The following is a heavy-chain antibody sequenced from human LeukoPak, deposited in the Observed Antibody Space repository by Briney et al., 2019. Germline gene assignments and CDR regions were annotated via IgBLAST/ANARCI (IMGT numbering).Heavy chain of an antibody. CDR3: ASNSGWAGDAFDI. V-gene: IGHV4-34*01. Sequence: PSETLSLTCAVYGGSFSGYYWSWIRQPPGKGLEWIGYIYHSGSTYYNPSLKSRVTISVDRSKNQFSLKLSSVTAADTAVYYCASNSGWAGDAFDIWGQGTMVTVSS. J-gene: IGHJ3*02. D-gene: IGHD6-19*01. CDR1: GGSFSGYY. CDR2: IYHSGST.